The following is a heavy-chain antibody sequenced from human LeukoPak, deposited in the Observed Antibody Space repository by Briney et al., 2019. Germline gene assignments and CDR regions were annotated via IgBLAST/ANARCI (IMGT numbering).Heavy chain of an antibody. Sequence: GGSLRLSCTASGFTFGDYAMSWVRQAPGKGLEWVGFIRSKAYGGTTEYAASVKGRFTISRDDSKSIAYLQMNSLKTEDTAVYYCTREGRAGSYYYYYYYYMDVWGKGTTVTISS. CDR3: TREGRAGSYYYYYYYYMDV. J-gene: IGHJ6*03. D-gene: IGHD3-10*01. CDR1: GFTFGDYA. CDR2: IRSKAYGGTT. V-gene: IGHV3-49*04.